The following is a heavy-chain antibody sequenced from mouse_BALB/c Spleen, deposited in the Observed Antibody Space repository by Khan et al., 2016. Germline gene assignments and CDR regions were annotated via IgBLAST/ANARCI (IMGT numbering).Heavy chain of an antibody. CDR1: GYPFTTYS. Sequence: QGQLQQSGAELVRPGASVKLSCKASGYPFTTYSMNWVKQRPGQGLAWIGMIDPSVSETHYNQMLKDKATFTVANSSSTAYLQLSSLSSEDSELYYCARGLGVDYWGQGTTLTVSS. J-gene: IGHJ2*01. D-gene: IGHD4-1*01. V-gene: IGHV1-61*01. CDR3: ARGLGVDY. CDR2: IDPSVSET.